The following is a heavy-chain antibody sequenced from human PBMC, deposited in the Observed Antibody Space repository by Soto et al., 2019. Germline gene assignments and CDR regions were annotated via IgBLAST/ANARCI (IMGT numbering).Heavy chain of an antibody. Sequence: ASVKVSCKVSGYTLTELSMHWVRQAPGKGLEWMGGFDPEDGETIYAQKFQGRVTMTEDTSTDTAYMELSSLRSEDTAVYYCATVGPTYYYDGSGYYSFQHWGQGTLVTVSS. D-gene: IGHD3-22*01. CDR1: GYTLTELS. J-gene: IGHJ1*01. CDR3: ATVGPTYYYDGSGYYSFQH. V-gene: IGHV1-24*01. CDR2: FDPEDGET.